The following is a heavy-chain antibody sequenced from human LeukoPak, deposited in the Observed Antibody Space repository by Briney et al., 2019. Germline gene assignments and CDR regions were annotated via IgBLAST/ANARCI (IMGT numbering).Heavy chain of an antibody. V-gene: IGHV3-7*01. J-gene: IGHJ4*02. D-gene: IGHD3/OR15-3a*01. CDR2: IKEDGSEK. CDR3: ARDRTRNDY. CDR1: GFTFSSYW. Sequence: GGSLRLSCAASGFTFSSYWMSWIRQAPGKGLEWVANIKEDGSEKYYVDSVRGRFTISSDNAKNSLSLQMNSLRAEDTAVYYCARDRTRNDYWGQGALVTVSS.